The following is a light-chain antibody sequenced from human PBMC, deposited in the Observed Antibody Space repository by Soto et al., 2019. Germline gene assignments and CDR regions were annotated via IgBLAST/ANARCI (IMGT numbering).Light chain of an antibody. CDR1: QSVSRSN. CDR2: GAS. J-gene: IGKJ4*01. CDR3: QHYDTSLT. V-gene: IGKV3-20*01. Sequence: EIVLTQSPGTLSLSPGERATLSCRASQSVSRSNFAWYQQKPGQAPRLLIYGASSRATGIPDRFSGAWSGTDFTLSINRLEPEDCAVYYCQHYDTSLTFGGGTKVE.